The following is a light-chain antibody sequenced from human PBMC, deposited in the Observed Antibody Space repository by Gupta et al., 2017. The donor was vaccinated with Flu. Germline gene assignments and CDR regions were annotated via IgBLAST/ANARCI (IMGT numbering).Light chain of an antibody. J-gene: IGLJ2*01. CDR1: SSNIGSNY. V-gene: IGLV1-47*01. CDR3: AAWDDSRSGLV. CDR2: RNN. Sequence: QSVLTQPPSASGTPGQRVTISCSGSSSNIGSNYVYWYQQLPGTAPKLLIYRNNQRPSGVPDRFSGSMSGTSASLAISGLRSEDEADYYCAAWDDSRSGLVFGGGTKLTVL.